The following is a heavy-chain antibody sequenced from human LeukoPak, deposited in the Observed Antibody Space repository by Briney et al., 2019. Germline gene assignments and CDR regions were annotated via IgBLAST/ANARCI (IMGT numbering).Heavy chain of an antibody. CDR3: ASDHGAY. CDR2: IWYDGSNI. J-gene: IGHJ4*02. Sequence: PGGSLRLSCAAPGFTFSNYGMHWVRQAPGKGLEWVAVIWYDGSNIYYADSVKGRFTISRDNSKNTLYLQMDSLRAEDTAIYYCASDHGAYWGQGTLVTVSS. CDR1: GFTFSNYG. D-gene: IGHD1-26*01. V-gene: IGHV3-33*01.